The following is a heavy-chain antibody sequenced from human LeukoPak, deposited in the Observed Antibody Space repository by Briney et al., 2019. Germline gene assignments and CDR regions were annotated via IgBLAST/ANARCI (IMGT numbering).Heavy chain of an antibody. J-gene: IGHJ4*02. Sequence: ASVKVSCKASGYTFTGYYMHWVRQAPGQGLEWMGWINPSSGGTNYAQKFQGRVTMTRDTSISTAYMELSRLRSDDTAVYYCARVRDILTGPRFDYWGQGTLVTVSS. CDR1: GYTFTGYY. D-gene: IGHD3-9*01. CDR3: ARVRDILTGPRFDY. V-gene: IGHV1-2*02. CDR2: INPSSGGT.